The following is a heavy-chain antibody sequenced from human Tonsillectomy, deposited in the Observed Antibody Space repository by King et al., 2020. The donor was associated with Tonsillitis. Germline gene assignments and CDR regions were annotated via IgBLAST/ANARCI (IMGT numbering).Heavy chain of an antibody. V-gene: IGHV3-23*04. Sequence: VQLVESGGAWIQPGGSLRLPCAASGFPFSIYTMTWVRQAPGRGLEWFSVLTDRGSRTFYADSVRGRLTISRDNSKNTLFLQMNSLRDEDTAVYYCAKGQLTGDYDTYFDYWGQGTLVTVSS. CDR3: AKGQLTGDYDTYFDY. CDR2: LTDRGSRT. D-gene: IGHD3-9*01. CDR1: GFPFSIYT. J-gene: IGHJ4*02.